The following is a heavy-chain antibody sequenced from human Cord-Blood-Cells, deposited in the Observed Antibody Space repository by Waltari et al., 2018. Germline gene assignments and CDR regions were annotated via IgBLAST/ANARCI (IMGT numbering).Heavy chain of an antibody. Sequence: QVQLQQWGAGLLKPSETLSLTSAVYGGSFGGYYWSWIRQRPGKGLEWIGEINHSGSTNYNPSLKSRVTISVDTSKNQFSLKLSSVTAADTAVYYCARGKGMVRGVDYWGQGTLVTVSS. CDR3: ARGKGMVRGVDY. D-gene: IGHD3-10*01. CDR1: GGSFGGYY. V-gene: IGHV4-34*01. CDR2: INHSGST. J-gene: IGHJ4*02.